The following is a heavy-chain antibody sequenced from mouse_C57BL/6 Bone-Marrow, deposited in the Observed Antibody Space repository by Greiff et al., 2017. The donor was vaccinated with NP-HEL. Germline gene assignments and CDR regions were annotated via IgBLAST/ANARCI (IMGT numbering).Heavy chain of an antibody. CDR1: GYTFTSYG. Sequence: QVQLQQSGAELARPGASVKLSCKASGYTFTSYGISWVKQRPGQGLEWIGEIYPRSGNTYYNEKFKGKATLTADKSSSTAYMELRSLTSEDSAVYFCARCGYYAMDYWGQGTSVTVSS. J-gene: IGHJ4*01. V-gene: IGHV1-81*01. CDR2: IYPRSGNT. CDR3: ARCGYYAMDY.